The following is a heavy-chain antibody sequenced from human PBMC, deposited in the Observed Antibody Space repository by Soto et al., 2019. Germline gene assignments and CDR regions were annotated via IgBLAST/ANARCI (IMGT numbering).Heavy chain of an antibody. J-gene: IGHJ4*02. CDR2: IYYSGST. V-gene: IGHV4-39*01. CDR1: GGSISSSSYY. D-gene: IGHD3-22*01. Sequence: KASETLSLTCTVSGGSISSSSYYWGWIRQPPGKGLEWIGSIYYSGSTYYNPSLKSRVTISVDTSKNQFSLKLSSVTAADTAVYYCARHGYYDSSGYYYGDFDYWGQGTLVTVSS. CDR3: ARHGYYDSSGYYYGDFDY.